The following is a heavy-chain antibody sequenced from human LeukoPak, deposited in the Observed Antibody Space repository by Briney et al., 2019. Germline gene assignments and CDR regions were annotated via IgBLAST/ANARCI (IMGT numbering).Heavy chain of an antibody. CDR1: GXTFSSYS. Sequence: PGGSLRLSCAASGXTFSSYSMNWVRQAPGKGLEWVSSISSSSSYIYYADSVKGRFTISRDNAKNSLYLQMNSQRAEDTAVYYCARDSAMVPDYWGQGTLVTVSS. V-gene: IGHV3-21*01. D-gene: IGHD5-18*01. CDR3: ARDSAMVPDY. J-gene: IGHJ4*02. CDR2: ISSSSSYI.